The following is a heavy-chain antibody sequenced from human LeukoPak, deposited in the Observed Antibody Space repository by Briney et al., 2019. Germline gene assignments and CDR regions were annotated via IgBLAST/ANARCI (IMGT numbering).Heavy chain of an antibody. V-gene: IGHV3-53*01. D-gene: IGHD2-21*02. J-gene: IGHJ4*02. CDR2: IYSGGST. CDR3: ARAPAFCGGDCYPARLDS. Sequence: PGGSLRLSCAASGFTVSSNYMSWVRQAPGKGLEWVSVIYSGGSTYYADSVKGRFTISRDNSKNTLYLQMNSLRAEDTAVYYCARAPAFCGGDCYPARLDSWGQGTLVTVSS. CDR1: GFTVSSNY.